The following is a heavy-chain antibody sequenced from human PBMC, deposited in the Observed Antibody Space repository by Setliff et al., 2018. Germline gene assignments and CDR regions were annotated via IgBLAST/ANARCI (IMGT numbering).Heavy chain of an antibody. CDR3: AREELWFGELASYYYYGMDV. D-gene: IGHD3-10*01. Sequence: PGGSLRLSCAASGFTFSSYAMTWVRQAPGKGLEWVSGISGSGGATYYAASVKGRFSISRDNSKNTLYLQMNSLRAEDTAVYYCAREELWFGELASYYYYGMDVWGQGTTVTVSS. V-gene: IGHV3-23*01. CDR2: ISGSGGAT. CDR1: GFTFSSYA. J-gene: IGHJ6*02.